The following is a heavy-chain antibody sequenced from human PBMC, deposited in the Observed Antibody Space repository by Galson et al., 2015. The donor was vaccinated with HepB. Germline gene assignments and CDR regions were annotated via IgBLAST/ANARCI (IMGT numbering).Heavy chain of an antibody. CDR1: GFTFSSYW. D-gene: IGHD4-17*01. CDR2: IKQDGSEK. V-gene: IGHV3-7*03. J-gene: IGHJ5*02. Sequence: SLRLSCAASGFTFSSYWMSWVRQAAGKGLEWVANIKQDGSEKYYVDSVKGRFTFSRDNAKNSLYLQMNSLRAEDTAVYYCARVTTTGWFDPWGQGTLVTVSS. CDR3: ARVTTTGWFDP.